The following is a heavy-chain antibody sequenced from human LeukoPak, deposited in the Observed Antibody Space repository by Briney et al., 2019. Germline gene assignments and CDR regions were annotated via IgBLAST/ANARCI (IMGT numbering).Heavy chain of an antibody. CDR1: GGTFSSYA. V-gene: IGHV1-69*13. J-gene: IGHJ4*02. CDR2: IIPIFGTA. Sequence: SVKVSCKASGGTFSSYAISWVRQAPGHGLEWMGGIIPIFGTANYAQKFQGRVTITADESTSTAYMELSSLRSEDTAVYYCARDRYGAAAGFDYWGQGTLVTVSS. CDR3: ARDRYGAAAGFDY. D-gene: IGHD6-13*01.